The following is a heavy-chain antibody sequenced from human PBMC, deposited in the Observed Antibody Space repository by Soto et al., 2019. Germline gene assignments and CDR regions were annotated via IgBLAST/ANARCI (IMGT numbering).Heavy chain of an antibody. Sequence: QVQLVQSGAEVKKPGASVKVSCKASGYTFNSNGFSWVRQAPGQGLEWMGWVSAYNGNSNYAQKFQGRVTMTTDTPTTTAFMEMRSLTSDDTDVYECARGFIAIPHTWSAPEYWGQGPLVTVSS. CDR3: ARGFIAIPHTWSAPEY. V-gene: IGHV1-18*04. CDR1: GYTFNSNG. CDR2: VSAYNGNS. J-gene: IGHJ4*02. D-gene: IGHD6-13*01.